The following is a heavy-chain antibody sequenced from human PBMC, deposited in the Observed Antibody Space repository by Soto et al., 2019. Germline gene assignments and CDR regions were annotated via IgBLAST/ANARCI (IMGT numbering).Heavy chain of an antibody. CDR1: GGSISSGGYY. J-gene: IGHJ6*02. D-gene: IGHD2-2*01. Sequence: SETLSLTCTVSGGSISSGGYYWSWIRQHPGKGLEWIGYIYYSGSTYYNPSLKSRVTISVDTSKNQFSLKLSSVTAADTAVYYCARAEGYCSSTSCNRAYYYGMDFWGQGITVTLSS. V-gene: IGHV4-31*03. CDR3: ARAEGYCSSTSCNRAYYYGMDF. CDR2: IYYSGST.